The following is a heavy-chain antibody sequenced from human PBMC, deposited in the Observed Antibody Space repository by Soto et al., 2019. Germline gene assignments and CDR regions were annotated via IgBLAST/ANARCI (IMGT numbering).Heavy chain of an antibody. CDR1: GFTFGDYG. Sequence: GGSLRLSCAASGFTFGDYGMSCVRQAPGKGLEWGSGINWNGGSTGYADSVKGRFTISRDNAKNSLYLQMNSLRAEDTALYYCARRGSPRALDSWGQGTLVTVSS. CDR2: INWNGGST. V-gene: IGHV3-20*04. D-gene: IGHD1-26*01. J-gene: IGHJ4*02. CDR3: ARRGSPRALDS.